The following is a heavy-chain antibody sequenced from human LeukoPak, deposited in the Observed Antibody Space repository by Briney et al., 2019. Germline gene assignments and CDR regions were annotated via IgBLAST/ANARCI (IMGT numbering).Heavy chain of an antibody. J-gene: IGHJ4*02. V-gene: IGHV3-64D*06. Sequence: PGGPLRFSGWVPGLPFSTYVMHWVRKAPGKGLEYVSATSSNGDNTDYADSVKGRFTISRDNSKNTLYLQMSSLRADDTAVYYCVRGTGYWGQGTLVTVSS. CDR1: GLPFSTYV. CDR3: VRGTGY. CDR2: TSSNGDNT.